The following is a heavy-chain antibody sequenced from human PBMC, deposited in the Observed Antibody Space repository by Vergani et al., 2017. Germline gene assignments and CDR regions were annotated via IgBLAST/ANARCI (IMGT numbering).Heavy chain of an antibody. CDR2: IYPGDSVT. D-gene: IGHD3-9*01. V-gene: IGHV5-51*03. Sequence: EAQLVLSGAEVKKPGESLKISCKGSGYSSTSYWIGWVRQMPGKGLEWMGIIYPGDSVTSYSPSFQGQVTISADKSNSTAYLQWSILTASDTAMYYCAGLSVLTGYWGGFDYWGQGTLVTVSS. CDR3: AGLSVLTGYWGGFDY. CDR1: GYSSTSYW. J-gene: IGHJ4*02.